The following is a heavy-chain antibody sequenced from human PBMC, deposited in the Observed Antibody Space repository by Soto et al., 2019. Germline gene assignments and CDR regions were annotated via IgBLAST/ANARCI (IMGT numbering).Heavy chain of an antibody. CDR3: ASSTYYDFMEV. Sequence: QVQLVQSGAEVKKTGASVKVSCKVSGYTLTELSMHWVRQAPGKGLEWMGGFDPEDGETIYEQKFQGRLNMTDDTSTDTAYMELSSLRSEDTAVYYCASSTYYDFMEVWGKGTTVHGSS. CDR1: GYTLTELS. CDR2: FDPEDGET. V-gene: IGHV1-24*01. J-gene: IGHJ6*03.